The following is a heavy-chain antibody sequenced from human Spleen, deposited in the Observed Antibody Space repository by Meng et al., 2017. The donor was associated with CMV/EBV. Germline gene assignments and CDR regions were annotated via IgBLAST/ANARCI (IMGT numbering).Heavy chain of an antibody. Sequence: ASMKVSCKASGYTFTSYEINWVRQAPGQGLEWMGWMNPNSGDTGYAETFQDRVTMTRNTSTKTTYMELSGLTSDDTAVYFCAKDGGGASDYWGQGSLVTVSS. J-gene: IGHJ4*02. D-gene: IGHD4-23*01. CDR1: GYTFTSYE. CDR2: MNPNSGDT. V-gene: IGHV1-8*01. CDR3: AKDGGGASDY.